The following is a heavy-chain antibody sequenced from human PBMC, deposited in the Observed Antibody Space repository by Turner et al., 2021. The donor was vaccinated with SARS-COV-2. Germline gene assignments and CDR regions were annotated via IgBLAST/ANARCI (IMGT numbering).Heavy chain of an antibody. CDR1: GFTFSSYD. Sequence: EVQLVESGGGLVQPGGSLRPPGAASGFTFSSYDMHWVRQATGKGLEWVSVIGTAGDTYYPGSVKGRFTISRENAKNSLYLQMNTLRAGDTAVYYCARANYDSSGYYCYFDYWGQGTLVTVSS. CDR3: ARANYDSSGYYCYFDY. D-gene: IGHD3-22*01. J-gene: IGHJ4*02. V-gene: IGHV3-13*04. CDR2: IGTAGDT.